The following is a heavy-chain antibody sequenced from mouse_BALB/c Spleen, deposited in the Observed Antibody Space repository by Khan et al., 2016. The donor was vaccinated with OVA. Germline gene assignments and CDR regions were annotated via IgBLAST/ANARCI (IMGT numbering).Heavy chain of an antibody. J-gene: IGHJ4*01. D-gene: IGHD2-12*01. Sequence: QVQLKESGPGLVAPSQSLSITCTISGFSLTNYGIHWVRQPPGKGLEWLVVIWSDGSTTYNSALKSRLSISKDNSKSQAFLKMNSLQTDDTAMYFYARQPYDLYYLLDYWGQGTSVTVSS. CDR1: GFSLTNYG. V-gene: IGHV2-6-1*01. CDR2: IWSDGST. CDR3: ARQPYDLYYLLDY.